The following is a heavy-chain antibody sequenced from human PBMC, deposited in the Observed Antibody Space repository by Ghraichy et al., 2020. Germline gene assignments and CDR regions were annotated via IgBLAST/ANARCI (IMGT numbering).Heavy chain of an antibody. Sequence: SETLSLTCTVSGGSISSYYWSWIRQPPGKGLEWIGYIYYSGSTNYNPSLKSRVTISVDTSKNQFSLKLSSVTAADTAVYYCARNGALNQNYYGMDVWGQGTTVTVSS. J-gene: IGHJ6*02. CDR2: IYYSGST. CDR3: ARNGALNQNYYGMDV. D-gene: IGHD4-17*01. V-gene: IGHV4-59*01. CDR1: GGSISSYY.